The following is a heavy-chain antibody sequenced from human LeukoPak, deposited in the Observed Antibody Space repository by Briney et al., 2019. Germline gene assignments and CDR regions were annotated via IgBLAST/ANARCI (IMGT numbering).Heavy chain of an antibody. CDR1: GFTFSSYG. CDR3: ARVYYGSGSYLVY. Sequence: GGSLRLSCAASGFTFSSYGMSWVRQAPGKGLEWVSAISGSGGSTYYADSVKGRFTISRDNAKNSLYLQMNSLRAEDTAVYYCARVYYGSGSYLVYWGQGTLVTVSS. D-gene: IGHD3-10*01. J-gene: IGHJ4*02. CDR2: ISGSGGST. V-gene: IGHV3-23*01.